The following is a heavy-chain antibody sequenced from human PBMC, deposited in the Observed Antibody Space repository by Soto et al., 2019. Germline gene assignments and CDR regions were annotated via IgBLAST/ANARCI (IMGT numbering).Heavy chain of an antibody. CDR2: IIPIFGTA. J-gene: IGHJ6*02. V-gene: IGHV1-69*01. D-gene: IGHD6-13*01. Sequence: QVQLVQSGAEVKKTGSSVKVSCKASGGTVSSYAISWVRQAPGQGLEWMGGIIPIFGTANYAQKFQGRVTISADEYTSTAYMELSSLRSEDTALYCWARGGSTRIAAAGRYGMDVWGQGTTVTVSS. CDR1: GGTVSSYA. CDR3: ARGGSTRIAAAGRYGMDV.